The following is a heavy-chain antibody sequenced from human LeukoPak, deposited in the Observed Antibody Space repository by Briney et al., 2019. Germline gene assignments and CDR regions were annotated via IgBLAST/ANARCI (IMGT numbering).Heavy chain of an antibody. CDR1: GGSFSGYY. Sequence: SETLSLTCAVYGGSFSGYYWSWIRQPPGKGLEWIGEINHSGSTNYNPSLKSRVTISVDTSKNQFSLKLSSVTAADTAVYYCARERPSYYDILTGYYPRSLPYYFDYWGQGTLVTVSS. CDR2: INHSGST. CDR3: ARERPSYYDILTGYYPRSLPYYFDY. J-gene: IGHJ4*02. V-gene: IGHV4-34*01. D-gene: IGHD3-9*01.